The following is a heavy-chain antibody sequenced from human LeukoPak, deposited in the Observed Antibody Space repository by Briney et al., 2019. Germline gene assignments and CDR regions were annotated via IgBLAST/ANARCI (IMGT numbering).Heavy chain of an antibody. CDR3: ARDDAIAAAGIERGGAFDI. CDR2: IYHSGST. J-gene: IGHJ3*02. D-gene: IGHD6-13*01. Sequence: SETLSLTCTVSGYSISSGYYWGWIRQPPGKGLEWIGSIYHSGSTYYNPSLKSRVTISVDTSKNQFSLKLSSVTAADTAVYYCARDDAIAAAGIERGGAFDIWGQGTMVTVSS. V-gene: IGHV4-38-2*02. CDR1: GYSISSGYY.